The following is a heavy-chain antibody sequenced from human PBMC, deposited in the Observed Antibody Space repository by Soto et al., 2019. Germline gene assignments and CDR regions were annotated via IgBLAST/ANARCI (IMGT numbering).Heavy chain of an antibody. V-gene: IGHV6-1*01. D-gene: IGHD5-12*01. J-gene: IGHJ2*01. Sequence: QVQLQQSGPGLVKPSQTLSLICAISGDSVSSASATWSWIRQSPSGRLEWLGRTYYRSKRPNDYAVSVKSRIAIIPDTSKNQLSLQLSSVTLEDTDVYFCARDGSGYQWYFDVWGRGSLVTVSS. CDR3: ARDGSGYQWYFDV. CDR2: TYYRSKRPN. CDR1: GDSVSSASAT.